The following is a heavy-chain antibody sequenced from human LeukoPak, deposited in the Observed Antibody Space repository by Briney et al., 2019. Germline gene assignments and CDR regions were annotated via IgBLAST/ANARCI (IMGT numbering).Heavy chain of an antibody. CDR1: GFTFSSYA. J-gene: IGHJ1*01. Sequence: PGGSLRLSCAASGFTFSSYAMHWVRQAPGKGLEWVSSITWNSGDIGYAESVKGRFTISRDNTKNSLYLQMSSLRVEDMAFYFCVKSSCASITCPRGFQHWGQGILVSVSS. CDR3: VKSSCASITCPRGFQH. CDR2: ITWNSGDI. D-gene: IGHD3-16*01. V-gene: IGHV3-9*03.